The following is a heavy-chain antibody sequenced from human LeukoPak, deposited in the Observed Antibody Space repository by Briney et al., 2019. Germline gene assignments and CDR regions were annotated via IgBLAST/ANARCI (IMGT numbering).Heavy chain of an antibody. V-gene: IGHV3-23*01. CDR3: AKGGSGWSYLDY. J-gene: IGHJ4*02. D-gene: IGHD6-19*01. CDR2: ISGVDGKT. Sequence: PGGSLRLSCAASGFTFSSYARNWVRQAPGKGLEWVLGISGVDGKTYYADSVKGRFTISSDSSKNTLYPQMNSLRAEDTAVYYCAKGGSGWSYLDYWGQGALVTVSS. CDR1: GFTFSSYA.